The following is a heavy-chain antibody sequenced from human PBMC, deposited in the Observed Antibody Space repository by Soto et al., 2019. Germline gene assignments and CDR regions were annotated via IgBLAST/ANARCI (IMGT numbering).Heavy chain of an antibody. CDR1: GYTFTNHH. V-gene: IGHV1-46*03. D-gene: IGHD6-13*01. CDR2: INPRGGGT. CDR3: CSLDAGQGY. Sequence: QVQLAQSGAEVKKPGASVKISCKASGYTFTNHHMHWVRQVPGEGLEWMGMINPRGGGTNYPQKFRGRVTMTRDTSTSPAYMELSRLTYDDTALYYCCSLDAGQGYWGQGTLITVSS. J-gene: IGHJ4*02.